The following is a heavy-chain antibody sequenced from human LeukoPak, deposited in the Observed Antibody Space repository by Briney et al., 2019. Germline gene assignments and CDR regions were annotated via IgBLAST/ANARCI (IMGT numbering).Heavy chain of an antibody. CDR1: GYTFTTYS. D-gene: IGHD1-26*01. Sequence: GASVKVSCKASGYTFTTYSISWVRQAPGQGLEWMGWINTYSGNTNFAQNLQGRVTMTTDTSTSTAYMELRSLRSDDTAVYYCARDGGSTVDYWGQGTPVTVSS. CDR2: INTYSGNT. J-gene: IGHJ4*02. CDR3: ARDGGSTVDY. V-gene: IGHV1-18*01.